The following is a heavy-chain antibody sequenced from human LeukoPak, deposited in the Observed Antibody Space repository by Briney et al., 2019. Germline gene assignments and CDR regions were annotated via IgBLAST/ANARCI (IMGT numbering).Heavy chain of an antibody. Sequence: QTGGSLRLSCAASGFTFSSYAMSWVRQAPGKGLEWVSAISGSGGSTYYADSVKGRFTISRDNSKNTLYLQMNSLRAEDTAVYYCARDARRPRYCSSTSCYPDYWGQGTLVTVSS. CDR1: GFTFSSYA. CDR3: ARDARRPRYCSSTSCYPDY. D-gene: IGHD2-2*01. V-gene: IGHV3-23*01. CDR2: ISGSGGST. J-gene: IGHJ4*02.